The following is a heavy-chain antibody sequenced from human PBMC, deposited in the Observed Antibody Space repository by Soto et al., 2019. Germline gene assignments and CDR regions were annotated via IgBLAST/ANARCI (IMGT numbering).Heavy chain of an antibody. J-gene: IGHJ5*02. CDR1: GYTFTSYG. D-gene: IGHD3-22*01. CDR2: ISAYNGNT. V-gene: IGHV1-18*01. Sequence: ASVKVSCKASGYTFTSYGISWVRQAPGQGLEWMGWISAYNGNTNYAQKPQGRVTMTTDTSTSTAYMELRSLRSDDTAVYYCAREVGYYDSSGYWFDPWGQGTLVTVSS. CDR3: AREVGYYDSSGYWFDP.